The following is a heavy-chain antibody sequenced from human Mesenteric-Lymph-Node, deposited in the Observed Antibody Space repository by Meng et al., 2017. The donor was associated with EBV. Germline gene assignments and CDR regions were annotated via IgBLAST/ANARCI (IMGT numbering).Heavy chain of an antibody. Sequence: PEAGPGSVKPSGTLSLTGAVSGGSICSSLCWRWVRQPPGKGLDWIGKIYHSGSTNYNSSLKSRVTISVDKSKNQFSLKLSSVTAAYAAVYYCVRGAAIGPRYFDYWGQGTLVTVSS. J-gene: IGHJ4*02. CDR3: VRGAAIGPRYFDY. CDR2: IYHSGST. D-gene: IGHD2-2*02. CDR1: GGSICSSLC. V-gene: IGHV4-4*02.